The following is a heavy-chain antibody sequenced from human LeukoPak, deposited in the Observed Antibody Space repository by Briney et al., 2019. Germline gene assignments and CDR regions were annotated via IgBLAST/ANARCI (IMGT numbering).Heavy chain of an antibody. J-gene: IGHJ6*03. Sequence: ASVKVSCKASGYTFTGYYMHWVRPAPGQGLEWMGWINPNSGGTNYAQKFQGRVTMTRDTSISTAYMELSRPRSDDTAVYYCARRGAAAGRGSYYYYMDVWGKGTTVTVSS. V-gene: IGHV1-2*02. CDR1: GYTFTGYY. CDR2: INPNSGGT. CDR3: ARRGAAAGRGSYYYYMDV. D-gene: IGHD6-13*01.